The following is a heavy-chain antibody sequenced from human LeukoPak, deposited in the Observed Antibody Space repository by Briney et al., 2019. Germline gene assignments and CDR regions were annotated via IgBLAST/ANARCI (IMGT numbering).Heavy chain of an antibody. J-gene: IGHJ6*02. V-gene: IGHV3-33*01. CDR1: GFTFSSYG. CDR2: IWYDGSNK. CDR3: ARAFEVVVVPAAHYGMDV. Sequence: GRSLRLSCAASGFTFSSYGMHWVRQAPGRGLEWVAVIWYDGSNKYYADSVKGRFTISRDNSKNTLYLQMNSLRAEDTAVYYCARAFEVVVVPAAHYGMDVWGQGTTVTVSS. D-gene: IGHD2-2*01.